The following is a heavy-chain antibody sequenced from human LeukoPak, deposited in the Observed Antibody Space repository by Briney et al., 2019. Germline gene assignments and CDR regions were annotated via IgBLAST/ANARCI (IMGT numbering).Heavy chain of an antibody. D-gene: IGHD3-10*01. Sequence: SETLSLTCAVYGGSFSGYYWSWIRQPPGKGLEWIGEINHSGSTNYNPSLKSRATISVDTSKNQFSLKLSSVTAADTAVYYCARGIKSGSFDYWGQGTLVTVSS. J-gene: IGHJ4*02. V-gene: IGHV4-34*01. CDR1: GGSFSGYY. CDR3: ARGIKSGSFDY. CDR2: INHSGST.